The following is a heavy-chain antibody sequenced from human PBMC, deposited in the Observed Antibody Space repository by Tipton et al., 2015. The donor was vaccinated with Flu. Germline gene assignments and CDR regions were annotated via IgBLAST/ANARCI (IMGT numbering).Heavy chain of an antibody. CDR3: ARGYCSGGSCYHLGYYYGMDV. J-gene: IGHJ6*02. D-gene: IGHD2-15*01. CDR2: IIPILGIA. Sequence: QLMQSGAEVKKPGSSVKVFCKASGGTFSSYAISWVRQAPGQGLEWMGGIIPILGIANYAQKFQGRVTITADDSTSTAYMELSSLRSEDTAVYYCARGYCSGGSCYHLGYYYGMDVWGQGTTVTVSS. V-gene: IGHV1-69*01. CDR1: GGTFSSYA.